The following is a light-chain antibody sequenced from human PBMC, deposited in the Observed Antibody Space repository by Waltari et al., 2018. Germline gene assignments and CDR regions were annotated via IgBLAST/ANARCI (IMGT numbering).Light chain of an antibody. V-gene: IGLV3-21*03. CDR2: DDT. CDR1: NIGSKN. Sequence: SLVLTQPPSVSVAPGMTARMTCEGDNIGSKNVHWYQQKPGQAPLLVVQDDTDRPSRGPERFSGSHSGDAATLTISRVEAGDEADYYCQVWDSSSDHVIFGGGSKLTVL. CDR3: QVWDSSSDHVI. J-gene: IGLJ2*01.